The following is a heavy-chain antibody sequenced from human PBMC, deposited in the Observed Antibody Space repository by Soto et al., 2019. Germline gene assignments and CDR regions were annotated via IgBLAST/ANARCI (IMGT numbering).Heavy chain of an antibody. CDR2: ISGFNGQT. Sequence: QVQLVQSGPEVKKPGASVKVSCKASGNTFASHGFSWVRQAPGQGLEWMGWISGFNGQTNYALKFQGRVTLTTDTATSTAYMELRSLRSDDKDVYFCARVDPRGVAVVRDYWGQGTLVTVSS. D-gene: IGHD3-10*01. J-gene: IGHJ4*02. V-gene: IGHV1-18*01. CDR1: GNTFASHG. CDR3: ARVDPRGVAVVRDY.